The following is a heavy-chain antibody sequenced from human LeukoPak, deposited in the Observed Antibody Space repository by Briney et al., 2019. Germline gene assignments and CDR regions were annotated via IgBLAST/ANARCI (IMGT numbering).Heavy chain of an antibody. CDR3: ARDNSVGDNAWWFDP. V-gene: IGHV1-8*01. J-gene: IGHJ5*02. CDR1: GYTFTSYD. CDR2: MNPDSGNT. Sequence: GASVKVSCKASGYTFTSYDINWVRQATGQGLEWMGWMNPDSGNTGYVEKFQGRVTMTRDMSTSTDYMELSSLRSEDTAIYYCARDNSVGDNAWWFDPWGQGTLVTVSS. D-gene: IGHD1-26*01.